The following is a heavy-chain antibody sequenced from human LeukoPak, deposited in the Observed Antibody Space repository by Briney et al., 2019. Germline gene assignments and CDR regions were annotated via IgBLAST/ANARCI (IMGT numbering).Heavy chain of an antibody. D-gene: IGHD6-19*01. CDR1: GCTFSSYG. CDR3: ARDFYEQWLVRYYFDY. CDR2: IWYDGSNK. J-gene: IGHJ4*02. Sequence: GRSLRLSCAASGCTFSSYGMHWVRQAPGKGLEWVAVIWYDGSNKYYADSVKGRFTISRDNSKNTLYLQMNSLRAEDTAVYYCARDFYEQWLVRYYFDYWGQGTLVTVSS. V-gene: IGHV3-33*01.